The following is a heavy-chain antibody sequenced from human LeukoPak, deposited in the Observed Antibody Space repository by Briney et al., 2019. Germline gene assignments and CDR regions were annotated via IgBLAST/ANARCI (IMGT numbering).Heavy chain of an antibody. D-gene: IGHD5-24*01. CDR2: IYYSGST. J-gene: IGHJ4*02. CDR3: ARQPQAGRWLQFGGIDY. V-gene: IGHV4-39*01. CDR1: GGSISSSSYY. Sequence: SETLSLTCTVSGGSISSSSYYWGWLRQPPGKGLEWIGSIYYSGSTYYNPSLKSRVTISVDTSKNQFSLKLSSVTAADTAVYYCARQPQAGRWLQFGGIDYWGQGTLVTVSS.